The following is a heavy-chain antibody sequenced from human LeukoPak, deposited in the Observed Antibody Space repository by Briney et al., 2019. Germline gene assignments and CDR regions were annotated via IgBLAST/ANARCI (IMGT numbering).Heavy chain of an antibody. Sequence: GGSLTLSCAVSGFTCNHYEMNWVRQAPGKGMELVWEIRTSGSSIYYADSVKCRFTITRDSAKNSLYLQMNSLRAEDTAVYYCARGGSSGYYYNAFDIWGQGTVVTVSS. CDR2: IRTSGSSI. CDR3: ARGGSSGYYYNAFDI. D-gene: IGHD3-22*01. V-gene: IGHV3-48*03. CDR1: GFTCNHYE. J-gene: IGHJ3*02.